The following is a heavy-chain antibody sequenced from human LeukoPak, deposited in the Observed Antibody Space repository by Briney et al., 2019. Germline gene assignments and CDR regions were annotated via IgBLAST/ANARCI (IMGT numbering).Heavy chain of an antibody. CDR1: GGTFSSYA. D-gene: IGHD6-13*01. Sequence: GSSVKVSCKASGGTFSSYAISWLRQAPGQGLEWMGRIIPIFGTANYAQKFQGRVTITTDESTSTAYMELSSLRSEDTAVYYCARDLEKYSSSCYGGDYWGQGTLVTVSS. J-gene: IGHJ4*02. CDR3: ARDLEKYSSSCYGGDY. CDR2: IIPIFGTA. V-gene: IGHV1-69*05.